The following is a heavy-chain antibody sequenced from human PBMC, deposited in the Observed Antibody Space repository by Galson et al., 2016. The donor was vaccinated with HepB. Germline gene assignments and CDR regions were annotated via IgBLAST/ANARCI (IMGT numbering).Heavy chain of an antibody. CDR3: ARDRGLLHYYSGMDV. Sequence: SLRLSCATSGFTFNNYGINWVRQAPGEGLEWVAVLSYDGNNRHYADAVKGRFTISRDSSTNTVYLQMNSLRADDTAVYFCARDRGLLHYYSGMDVWGQGTTVTVSS. J-gene: IGHJ6*02. CDR1: GFTFNNYG. D-gene: IGHD4-17*01. CDR2: LSYDGNNR. V-gene: IGHV3-33*08.